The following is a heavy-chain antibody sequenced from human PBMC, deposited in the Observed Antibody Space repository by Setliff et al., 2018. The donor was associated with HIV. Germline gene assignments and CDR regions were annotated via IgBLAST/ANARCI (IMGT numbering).Heavy chain of an antibody. J-gene: IGHJ5*02. CDR1: GGSISSGGYY. Sequence: SETLSLTCTVSGGSISSGGYYWSWIRHLPGRGLEWIGYIYYSGSTNYNPSLKSRVTISVDTSKNQFPLKLSSVTAADTAVYYCARGSYYEFWRGYRIREGGFDPWGQGTLVTVSS. CDR3: ARGSYYEFWRGYRIREGGFDP. V-gene: IGHV4-61*08. D-gene: IGHD3-3*01. CDR2: IYYSGST.